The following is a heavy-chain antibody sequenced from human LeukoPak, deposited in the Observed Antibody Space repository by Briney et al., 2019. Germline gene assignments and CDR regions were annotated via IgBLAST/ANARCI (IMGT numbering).Heavy chain of an antibody. Sequence: PGGSLRLSCAASGFIVSSNYMSWVRQAPGKGLEWVSVIYSGGSTYYTDSVKGRFIISRDNSKNTLYLQMNSLRAEDTALYYCAREVSVGYSYYMDVWGKGTTVTISS. CDR2: IYSGGST. CDR1: GFIVSSNY. V-gene: IGHV3-53*01. D-gene: IGHD2-2*01. CDR3: AREVSVGYSYYMDV. J-gene: IGHJ6*03.